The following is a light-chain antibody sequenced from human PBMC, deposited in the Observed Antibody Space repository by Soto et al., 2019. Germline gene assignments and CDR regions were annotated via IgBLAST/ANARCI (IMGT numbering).Light chain of an antibody. J-gene: IGLJ1*01. CDR1: SSDVGSYNR. CDR2: EVS. CDR3: NSYTGSSTYV. V-gene: IGLV2-18*02. Sequence: QSALTQPPSVSGSPGQSVAISCTGTSSDVGSYNRVSWYQQPPGAAPKLMIYEVSNRPSGVPDRFSGSKSGSTASLTISGLQAEDEADYYCNSYTGSSTYVFGTGTKLTVL.